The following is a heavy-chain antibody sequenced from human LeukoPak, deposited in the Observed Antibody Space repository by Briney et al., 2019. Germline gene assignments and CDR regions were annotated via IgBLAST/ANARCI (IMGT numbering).Heavy chain of an antibody. CDR3: ATDAAIFGVVGYYYYGMDV. D-gene: IGHD3-3*01. CDR2: ISGSGGST. J-gene: IGHJ6*02. Sequence: GGSLRLSCAAFGFTFSSYAMSWVRQAPGKGLEWVSAISGSGGSTYYADSVKGRFTISRDNSKNTLYLQMNSLRAEDTAVYYCATDAAIFGVVGYYYYGMDVWGQGTTVTVSS. CDR1: GFTFSSYA. V-gene: IGHV3-23*01.